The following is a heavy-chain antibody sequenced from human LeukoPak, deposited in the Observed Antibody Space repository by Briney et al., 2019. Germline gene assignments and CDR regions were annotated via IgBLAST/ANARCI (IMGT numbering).Heavy chain of an antibody. CDR1: GFTFSSYE. V-gene: IGHV3-48*03. J-gene: IGHJ4*02. CDR3: AKAHPGFDY. CDR2: ISSRGSTI. Sequence: PGGSLRLSCAASGFTFSSYEMNWVRQAPGKGLEWVSYISSRGSTIYYADSVKGRFTLSRDNAKNSLYLQMNSLRADDTAVYYCAKAHPGFDYWGQGTLVTVSS.